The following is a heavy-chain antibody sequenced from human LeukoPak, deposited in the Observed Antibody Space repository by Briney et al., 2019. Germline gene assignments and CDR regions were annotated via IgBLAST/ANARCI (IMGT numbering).Heavy chain of an antibody. D-gene: IGHD5-24*01. CDR3: ARDRPADGYNYELDY. CDR2: INPNSGGT. Sequence: ASVKVSCKASGYTFTVYYMHWVRKAPGQGLEWMGWINPNSGGTNYAQKFQGRVTMTRDTSISTAYMELSRLRSDDTAVYYCARDRPADGYNYELDYWGQGTLVTVSS. CDR1: GYTFTVYY. V-gene: IGHV1-2*02. J-gene: IGHJ4*02.